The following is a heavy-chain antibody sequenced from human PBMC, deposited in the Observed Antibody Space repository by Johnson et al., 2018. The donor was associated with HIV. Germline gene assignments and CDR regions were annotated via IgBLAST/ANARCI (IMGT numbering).Heavy chain of an antibody. V-gene: IGHV3-53*01. D-gene: IGHD6-6*01. Sequence: VQLVESGGGLIQPGGSLRLSSAAAVFTVSSNYMSWVRQAPGKGLEWVSVIYSGGSTYYADSVKGRFTISRDNSKNTLYLQMNSLRAEDTAVYYCARSQPEEYSSSSDAFDIWGQGTMVTVSS. CDR1: VFTVSSNY. J-gene: IGHJ3*02. CDR2: IYSGGST. CDR3: ARSQPEEYSSSSDAFDI.